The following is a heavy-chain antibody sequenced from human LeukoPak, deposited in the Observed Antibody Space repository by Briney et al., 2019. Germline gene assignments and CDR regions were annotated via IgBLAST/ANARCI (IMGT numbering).Heavy chain of an antibody. CDR3: ARGNITGPTGCDY. V-gene: IGHV1-2*02. Sequence: ASVKVSCKASGYTFTGYYMHWVRQAPGQGLEWMGWINPNSGGTNYAQKFQGRVTMTRDTSISTAYMELSRLRSDDTAVYYCARGNITGPTGCDYWGQGTLVTVSS. CDR2: INPNSGGT. CDR1: GYTFTGYY. J-gene: IGHJ4*02. D-gene: IGHD1-7*01.